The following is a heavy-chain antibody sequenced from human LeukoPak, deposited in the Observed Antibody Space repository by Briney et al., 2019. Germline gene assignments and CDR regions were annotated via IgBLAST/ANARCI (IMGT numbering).Heavy chain of an antibody. Sequence: GASVKVSCKVSGYTLAELSMHWVRQAPGKGLEWMGGFDPEDGETIYAQKFQGRVTMTEDTSTDTAYMELSSLRSEDTAVYYCARSGITIFGVAPYYFDYWGQGTLVTVSS. J-gene: IGHJ4*02. D-gene: IGHD3-3*01. CDR2: FDPEDGET. V-gene: IGHV1-24*01. CDR1: GYTLAELS. CDR3: ARSGITIFGVAPYYFDY.